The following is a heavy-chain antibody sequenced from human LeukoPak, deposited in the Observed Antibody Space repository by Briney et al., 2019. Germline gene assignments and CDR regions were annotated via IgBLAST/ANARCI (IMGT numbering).Heavy chain of an antibody. CDR2: MNPNSGNT. Sequence: ASVKVSCKASGYTFTSYDINWVRQATGQGLEWMGWMNPNSGNTGYAQKFQGRVTMTRNTSISTAYMELSSLRSEDTAVYYCARVPYYDFWSGYLADYWGQGTLVTVSS. CDR3: ARVPYYDFWSGYLADY. J-gene: IGHJ4*02. V-gene: IGHV1-8*01. CDR1: GYTFTSYD. D-gene: IGHD3-3*01.